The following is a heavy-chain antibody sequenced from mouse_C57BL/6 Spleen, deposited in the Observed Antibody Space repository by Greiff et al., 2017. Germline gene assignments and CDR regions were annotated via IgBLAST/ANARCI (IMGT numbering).Heavy chain of an antibody. Sequence: VMLVESGPGLVAPSQSLSITCTVSGFSLTSYAISWVRQPPGKGLEWLGVIWTGGGTNYNSALKSRLSISKDNSKSHVFLKMNSLQTDDTARYYCSRNEGGFAYWGQGTLVTVSA. CDR2: IWTGGGT. CDR3: SRNEGGFAY. V-gene: IGHV2-9-1*01. J-gene: IGHJ3*01. CDR1: GFSLTSYA.